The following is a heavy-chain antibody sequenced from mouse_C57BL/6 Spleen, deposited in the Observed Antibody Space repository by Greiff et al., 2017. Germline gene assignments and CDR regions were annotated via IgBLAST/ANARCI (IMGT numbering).Heavy chain of an antibody. CDR2: IDPETGGT. Sequence: VQLQQSGAELVRPGASVTLSCKASGYTFTDYEMHWVKQTPVHGLEWIGAIDPETGGTAYNQKFKGKAILTADKSSSTAYMELRSLTSEDSAVYYCTRRYYYGSSYDDYWGQGTSLTVSS. V-gene: IGHV1-15*01. CDR1: GYTFTDYE. CDR3: TRRYYYGSSYDDY. J-gene: IGHJ2*02. D-gene: IGHD1-1*01.